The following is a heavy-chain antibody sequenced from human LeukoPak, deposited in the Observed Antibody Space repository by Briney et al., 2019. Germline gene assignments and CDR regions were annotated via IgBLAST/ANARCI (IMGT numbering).Heavy chain of an antibody. V-gene: IGHV3-53*01. J-gene: IGHJ4*02. Sequence: PGGSLRLSCAASGFTVSSNYMSWVRQAPGKGLEWVSVIYSGGSTYYADSVKGRFTISRDNSKNTLYLQMNSLRAEDTAVYYCASGHGSGSYYNVKLFAIRFDYWGQGTLVTVSS. CDR2: IYSGGST. CDR3: ASGHGSGSYYNVKLFAIRFDY. CDR1: GFTVSSNY. D-gene: IGHD3-10*01.